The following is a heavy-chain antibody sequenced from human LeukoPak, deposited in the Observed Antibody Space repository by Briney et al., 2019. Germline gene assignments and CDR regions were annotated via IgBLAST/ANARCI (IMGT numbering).Heavy chain of an antibody. CDR2: IGGSGGTT. Sequence: GGSLRLSCAASGFTFSTYGMSWVRQAPGKGLECVSGIGGSGGTTYYADSVKGRFTISRDNSKNTVSMQLDSLRVDDTAIYYCTKALFGGMTVWGQGTTVTVSS. CDR3: TKALFGGMTV. D-gene: IGHD3-10*01. J-gene: IGHJ6*02. V-gene: IGHV3-23*01. CDR1: GFTFSTYG.